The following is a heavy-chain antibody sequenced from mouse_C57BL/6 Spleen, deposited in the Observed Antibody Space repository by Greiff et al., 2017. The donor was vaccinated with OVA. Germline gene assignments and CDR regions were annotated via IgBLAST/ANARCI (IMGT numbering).Heavy chain of an antibody. D-gene: IGHD1-1*01. CDR3: ARGGTTVVPYYFDY. V-gene: IGHV1-39*01. CDR1: GYSFTDYN. J-gene: IGHJ2*01. Sequence: VQLQQSGPELVKPGASVKISCKASGYSFTDYNMNWVKQSNGKSLEWIGVINPNYGTTSYNQKFKGKATLTVDQSSSTAYMQLNSLTSEDSAVYYWARGGTTVVPYYFDYWGQGTTLTVSS. CDR2: INPNYGTT.